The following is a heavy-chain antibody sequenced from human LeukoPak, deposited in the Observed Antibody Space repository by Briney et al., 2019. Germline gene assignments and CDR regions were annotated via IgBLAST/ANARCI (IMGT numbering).Heavy chain of an antibody. J-gene: IGHJ6*02. V-gene: IGHV1-69*13. CDR3: ARIHYDFWSGYYPDYYYYGMDV. CDR1: GGTFSSCA. Sequence: SVKVSCKASGGTFSSCAISWVRQAPGQGLEWMGGIIPIFGTANYAQKFQGRVTITADESTSTAYMELSSLRSEDTAVYYCARIHYDFWSGYYPDYYYYGMDVWGQGTTVTVSS. D-gene: IGHD3-3*01. CDR2: IIPIFGTA.